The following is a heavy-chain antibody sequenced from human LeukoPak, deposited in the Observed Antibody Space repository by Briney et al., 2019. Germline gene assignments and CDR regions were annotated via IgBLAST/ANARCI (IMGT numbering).Heavy chain of an antibody. D-gene: IGHD3-3*01. J-gene: IGHJ4*02. CDR1: GFTFSSYG. CDR2: IWYDGSNK. Sequence: GRSLRLSCAASGFTFSSYGMHWVRQAPGKGLEWVAVIWYDGSNKYYADSVKGRFTISRDNSKNTLYLQMNSLRAEDTAVYYCARENDFWSGYYTRGYFDYWGQGTLVTVSS. CDR3: ARENDFWSGYYTRGYFDY. V-gene: IGHV3-33*01.